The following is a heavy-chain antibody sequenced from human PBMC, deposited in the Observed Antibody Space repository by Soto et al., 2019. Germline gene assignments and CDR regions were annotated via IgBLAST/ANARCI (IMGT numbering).Heavy chain of an antibody. D-gene: IGHD3-22*01. CDR2: IWYDGSNK. Sequence: GGSLRLSCAASGFTFSSYGMHWVRQAPGKGLEWVAVIWYDGSNKYYADSVKGRFTISRDNSKNTLYLQMNSLRAEDTAVYYWSKAYSSSAIFDYWGQGTLVTVSS. J-gene: IGHJ4*02. V-gene: IGHV3-33*06. CDR1: GFTFSSYG. CDR3: SKAYSSSAIFDY.